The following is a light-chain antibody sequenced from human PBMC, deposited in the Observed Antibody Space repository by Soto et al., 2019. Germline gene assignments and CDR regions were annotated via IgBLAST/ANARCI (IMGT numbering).Light chain of an antibody. CDR3: QAWDSRLHGV. CDR1: KLGDKY. V-gene: IGLV3-1*01. CDR2: QDS. Sequence: SSELTQPPSVSVSPGQTASITCSGDKLGDKYACWYQQKPGQSPVLVIYQDSKRPSGIPERFSGSNSGNTATLTISGTQAMDEADYYCQAWDSRLHGVFGGGTKVTVL. J-gene: IGLJ2*01.